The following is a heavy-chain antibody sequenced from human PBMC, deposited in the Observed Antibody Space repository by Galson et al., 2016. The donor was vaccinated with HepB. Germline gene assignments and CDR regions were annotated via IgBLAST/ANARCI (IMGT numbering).Heavy chain of an antibody. J-gene: IGHJ5*02. CDR2: VNHSGST. V-gene: IGHV4-34*01. Sequence: SETLSLTCAVYGGSFRSYHWSWIRQPPGKGLEWIGEVNHSGSTNYNPSLKSRVTMSIDPSKSQFSRKLTSVTAADTAVYYCSRRYFDWLLGGWFDPWGQGTLVTVSS. D-gene: IGHD3-9*01. CDR3: SRRYFDWLLGGWFDP. CDR1: GGSFRSYH.